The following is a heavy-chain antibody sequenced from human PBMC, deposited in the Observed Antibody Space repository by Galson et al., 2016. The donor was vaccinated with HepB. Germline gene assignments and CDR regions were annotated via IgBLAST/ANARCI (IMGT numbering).Heavy chain of an antibody. V-gene: IGHV3-7*01. CDR3: AKVPSMVRGL. CDR2: INNDGVEK. J-gene: IGHJ1*01. CDR1: XXXFRNYX. Sequence: RLSCATSXXXFRNYXXXWVXXAPGKGLEXXXNINNDGVEKYYAGSVKGRFTISRDDAKNSLYLQINSLRADDTAVYYCAKVPSMVRGLWGQGXLVPCSS. D-gene: IGHD3-10*01.